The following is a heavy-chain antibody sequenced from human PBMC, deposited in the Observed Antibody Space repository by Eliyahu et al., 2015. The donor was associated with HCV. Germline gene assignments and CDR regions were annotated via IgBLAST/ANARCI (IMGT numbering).Heavy chain of an antibody. J-gene: IGHJ4*02. CDR1: GDSVSNNNAA. Sequence: QVQLQQSGPGLLKPSQTLSLTCAISGDSVSNNNAAWNWIRQSPSRGLEWLGKTYYRSKWFNDYAVSLQSRITINPDTFKNQFSLQLNSVTPEDTAVYYCARDWSGLEYWGQGTLVTVSS. D-gene: IGHD1-1*01. CDR2: TYYRSKWFN. V-gene: IGHV6-1*01. CDR3: ARDWSGLEY.